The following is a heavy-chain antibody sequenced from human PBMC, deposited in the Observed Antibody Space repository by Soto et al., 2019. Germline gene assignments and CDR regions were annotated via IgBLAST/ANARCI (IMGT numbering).Heavy chain of an antibody. V-gene: IGHV1-18*01. J-gene: IGHJ4*02. D-gene: IGHD5-18*01. Sequence: QVQLVQSGAEVKKPGASVKVSCKASGYTFTSYGISWVRQAPGQGLEWMEWINTHNGNTNYAQKLQGRVTMTTDTSTSTAYMELRSLRSDDTAVYYCARERWIQLWLDYWGQGTLVTVSS. CDR2: INTHNGNT. CDR3: ARERWIQLWLDY. CDR1: GYTFTSYG.